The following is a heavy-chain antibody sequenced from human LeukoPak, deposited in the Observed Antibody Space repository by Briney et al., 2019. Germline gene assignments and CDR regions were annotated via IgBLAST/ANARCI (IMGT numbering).Heavy chain of an antibody. D-gene: IGHD3-16*01. J-gene: IGHJ3*02. V-gene: IGHV1-24*01. CDR2: FDPEDGET. CDR1: GHTLSELA. CDR3: AYRPPGDESFDI. Sequence: EASVKVSCKVSGHTLSELAMHWVRQATGKGLEWMGGFDPEDGETIYAQKFQGRVTMTEDTSTDTAYMELSSLRSEDTAVYYCAYRPPGDESFDIWAKGQWSPSLQ.